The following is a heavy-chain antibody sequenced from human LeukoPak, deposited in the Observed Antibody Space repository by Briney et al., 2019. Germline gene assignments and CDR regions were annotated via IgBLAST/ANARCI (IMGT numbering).Heavy chain of an antibody. CDR3: ARETYYDFWSGYLAKSYYFDY. Sequence: ASVKVSCKASGYSFSTYTMNWVRQAPGQRLEWMGWINAGNGNTKYSQKFQGRVTITRDTSASTAYMEMRSLRSEDTAVYYCARETYYDFWSGYLAKSYYFDYWGQGTLVTVSS. CDR1: GYSFSTYT. D-gene: IGHD3-3*01. J-gene: IGHJ4*02. CDR2: INAGNGNT. V-gene: IGHV1-3*01.